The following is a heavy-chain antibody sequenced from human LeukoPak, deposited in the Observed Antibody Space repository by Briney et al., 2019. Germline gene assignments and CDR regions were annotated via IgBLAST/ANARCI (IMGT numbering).Heavy chain of an antibody. J-gene: IGHJ4*02. Sequence: GGSLRLSCAASGFTFSSYAMRWVRQAPGKGLEWVAVISYDGSNKYYADSVKGRFTISRDNSKNTLYLQMNSLRAEDTAVYYCARGKWELPYYYFDYWGQGTLVTVSS. CDR1: GFTFSSYA. CDR3: ARGKWELPYYYFDY. D-gene: IGHD1-26*01. V-gene: IGHV3-30-3*01. CDR2: ISYDGSNK.